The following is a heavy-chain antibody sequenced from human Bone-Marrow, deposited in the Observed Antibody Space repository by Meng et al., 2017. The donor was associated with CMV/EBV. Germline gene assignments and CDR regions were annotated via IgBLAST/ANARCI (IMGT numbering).Heavy chain of an antibody. CDR2: IYYSGST. Sequence: SETLSLTCTVSGGSISSGDYYWSWIRQPPGKGLEWIGYIYYSGSTYYNPSLKSRVTISVDTSKNQFSLKLSSVTAADTAVYYCARDTERLRIDYWGQGTLVTVSS. J-gene: IGHJ4*02. V-gene: IGHV4-30-4*02. D-gene: IGHD4-17*01. CDR3: ARDTERLRIDY. CDR1: GGSISSGDYY.